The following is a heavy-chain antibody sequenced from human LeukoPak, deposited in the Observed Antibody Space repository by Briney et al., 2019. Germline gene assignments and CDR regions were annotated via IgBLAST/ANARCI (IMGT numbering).Heavy chain of an antibody. J-gene: IGHJ4*02. D-gene: IGHD3-3*01. CDR1: GFTFNTHG. CDR2: IWFDGSVK. CDR3: AKDTAVQFLEPAF. Sequence: GGSLRLSCAASGFTFNTHGMHWVRQAPGKGLEWVAAIWFDGSVKHYSDAVKGRFTISRDNSLNTLYLQMNSLRVEDTAVYYCAKDTAVQFLEPAFWGQGTLVTVSS. V-gene: IGHV3-33*06.